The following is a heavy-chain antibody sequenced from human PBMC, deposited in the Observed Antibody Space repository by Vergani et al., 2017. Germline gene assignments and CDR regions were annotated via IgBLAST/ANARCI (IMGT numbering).Heavy chain of an antibody. D-gene: IGHD3-9*01. CDR2: ISGSGGST. CDR1: GFTFSSYA. CDR3: AKDITILGRGFDY. Sequence: EVQLLESGGGLVQPGGSLRLSCAASGFTFSSYAMSWVRQAPWKGLEWVSAISGSGGSTYYADSVKGRFTISRDNSKNTLYLQMNSLRAEDTAVYYCAKDITILGRGFDYWGQGTLVTVSS. J-gene: IGHJ4*02. V-gene: IGHV3-23*01.